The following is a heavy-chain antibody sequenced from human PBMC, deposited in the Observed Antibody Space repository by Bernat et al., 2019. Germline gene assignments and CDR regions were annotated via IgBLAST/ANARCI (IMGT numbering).Heavy chain of an antibody. D-gene: IGHD6-13*01. CDR3: ARRGRGSSLYG. CDR2: IYPGDSAT. Sequence: EVQLVQSGAEVKKPGESLKISCKGSVYSFTSYWIGWVRQMPGKGLAWMGIIYPGDSATRYSPSFQGKVTISADKSISTAYLQGSGLKAADTAVYYCARRGRGSSLYGWGQGTLVTVSS. CDR1: VYSFTSYW. V-gene: IGHV5-51*01. J-gene: IGHJ4*02.